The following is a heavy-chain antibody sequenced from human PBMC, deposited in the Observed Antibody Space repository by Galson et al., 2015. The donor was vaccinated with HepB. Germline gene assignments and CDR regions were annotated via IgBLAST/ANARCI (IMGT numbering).Heavy chain of an antibody. CDR1: GGTFSSYA. D-gene: IGHD3-22*01. J-gene: IGHJ4*02. V-gene: IGHV1-69*04. CDR3: ARDLLPGYYYDSSGSSAPFDY. Sequence: SVKVSCKASGGTFSSYAISWVRQAPGQGLEWMGRIIPILGIANYAQKFQGRVTITADKSTSTAYMELSSLRSEDTAVYYCARDLLPGYYYDSSGSSAPFDYWGQGTLVTVSS. CDR2: IIPILGIA.